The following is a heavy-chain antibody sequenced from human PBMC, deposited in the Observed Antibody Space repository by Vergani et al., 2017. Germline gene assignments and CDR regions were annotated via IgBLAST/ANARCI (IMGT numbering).Heavy chain of an antibody. CDR2: VKWNGDSS. J-gene: IGHJ4*02. V-gene: IGHV3-20*04. D-gene: IGHD3-10*02. CDR1: GFTFGDYD. Sequence: EVQLVESGGGVVRLGGSLRLSCAASGFTFGDYDMNWVRQAPGKGLEWVSRVKWNGDSSVYADSVKGRFTISRDNAKNSLYLQMTSLRAEDTAFYYCARRCSGNTSYFDYWGQGALVTVSS. CDR3: ARRCSGNTSYFDY.